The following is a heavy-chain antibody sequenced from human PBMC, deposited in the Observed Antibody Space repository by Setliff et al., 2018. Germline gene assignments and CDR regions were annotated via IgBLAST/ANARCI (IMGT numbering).Heavy chain of an antibody. CDR3: ARVRDYEIDY. CDR1: GGSITSHY. Sequence: SETLSLTCTVSGGSITSHYWSWIRQPPGKGLEWIGYIYYSGSTYYSPSLKSRVTISVDTSKNQFSLKLSSVTAADTAVYYCARVRDYEIDYWGQGTLVTV. D-gene: IGHD3-16*01. J-gene: IGHJ4*02. V-gene: IGHV4-59*11. CDR2: IYYSGST.